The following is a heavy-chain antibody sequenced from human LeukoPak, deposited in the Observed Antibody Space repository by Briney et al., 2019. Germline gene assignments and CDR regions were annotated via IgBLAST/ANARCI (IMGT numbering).Heavy chain of an antibody. D-gene: IGHD3-9*01. CDR1: GGSISSSSYY. V-gene: IGHV4-39*01. J-gene: IGHJ5*02. CDR2: IYYSGST. Sequence: PSETLSLTCTVSGGSISSSSYYWGWIRQPPGKGLEWIGSIYYSGSTYYNPSLKSRVTISVDTSKNQFSLKLSSVTAADTAVYYCARHSDDWLLENNWFDPWGQGTLVTVSS. CDR3: ARHSDDWLLENNWFDP.